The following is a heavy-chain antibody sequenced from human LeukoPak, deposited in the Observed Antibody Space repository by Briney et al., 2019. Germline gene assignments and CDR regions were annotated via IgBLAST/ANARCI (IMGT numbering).Heavy chain of an antibody. CDR2: IYYSGST. V-gene: IGHV4-4*08. D-gene: IGHD5-18*01. CDR1: GGSISSYY. CDR3: ARDSRTGPPRTAMVYYFDY. J-gene: IGHJ4*02. Sequence: SETLSLTCTVSGGSISSYYWSWIRQPPGKGLEWTGYIYYSGSTNYNPSLKSRVTISIDTSKNQFSLRLDSVTAADTAVYYCARDSRTGPPRTAMVYYFDYWGQGTLVTVSS.